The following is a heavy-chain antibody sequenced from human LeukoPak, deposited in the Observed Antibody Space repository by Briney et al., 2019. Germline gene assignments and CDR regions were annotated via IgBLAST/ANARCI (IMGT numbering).Heavy chain of an antibody. CDR2: IIPIFGTA. V-gene: IGHV1-69*13. CDR3: ARDEGDRDPYGMDV. Sequence: ASVKVSCKASGGTFSSYAISWVRQAPGQGLEWMGGIIPIFGTANYAQKFQGRVTITADESTSTAYMELSSLRSEDTAVYYCARDEGDRDPYGMDVWGQGTTVTVSS. J-gene: IGHJ6*02. D-gene: IGHD1-14*01. CDR1: GGTFSSYA.